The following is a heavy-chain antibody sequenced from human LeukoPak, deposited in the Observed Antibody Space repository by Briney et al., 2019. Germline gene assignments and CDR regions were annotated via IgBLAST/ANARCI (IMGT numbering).Heavy chain of an antibody. D-gene: IGHD4/OR15-4a*01. Sequence: GGSLRLSCAASGFTVSSNYMTWVRQAPGKGLESLLLIHSGAGTYYVDSVKGRFTFSTDDTKNTLYLQMNSLGAEDTAVYYCASEKAVPTAVGAFDVWGQGTMVTVSS. J-gene: IGHJ3*01. CDR1: GFTVSSNY. CDR3: ASEKAVPTAVGAFDV. CDR2: IHSGAGT. V-gene: IGHV3-66*01.